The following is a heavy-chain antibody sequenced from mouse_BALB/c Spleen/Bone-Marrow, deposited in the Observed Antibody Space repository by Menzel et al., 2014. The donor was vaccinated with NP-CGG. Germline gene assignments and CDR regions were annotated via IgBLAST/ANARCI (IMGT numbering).Heavy chain of an antibody. CDR2: ISSGGSYT. D-gene: IGHD2-4*01. V-gene: IGHV5-6*01. CDR1: GFTFSSYG. J-gene: IGHJ3*01. CDR3: ARPYDFGVWFAY. Sequence: EVQLQQSGGDLVKPGGSLKLSCAASGFTFSSYGMSWVRQTPDKRLEWVATISSGGSYTYYPDSVKGRFTISRDNAKNTLYLQMSSLKSEDTAMYYCARPYDFGVWFAYWGQGTLVTVTA.